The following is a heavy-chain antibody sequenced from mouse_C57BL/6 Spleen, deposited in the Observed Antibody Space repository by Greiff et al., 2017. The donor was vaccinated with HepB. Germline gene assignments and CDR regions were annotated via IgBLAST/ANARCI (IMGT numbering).Heavy chain of an antibody. D-gene: IGHD2-3*01. V-gene: IGHV1-59*01. J-gene: IGHJ2*01. CDR2: IDPSDSYT. Sequence: QVQLKQSGAELVRPGTSVKLSCKASGYTFTSYWMHWVKQRPGQGLEWIGVIDPSDSYTNYNQKFKGKATLTVDTSSSTAYMQLSSLTSEDSAVYYCARVGGDGYYLYYFDYWGQGTTLTVSS. CDR1: GYTFTSYW. CDR3: ARVGGDGYYLYYFDY.